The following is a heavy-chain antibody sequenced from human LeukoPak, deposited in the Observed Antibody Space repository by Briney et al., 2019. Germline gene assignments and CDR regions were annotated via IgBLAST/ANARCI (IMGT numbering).Heavy chain of an antibody. D-gene: IGHD6-19*01. CDR3: ARLANSGSAWYKDY. J-gene: IGHJ4*02. CDR1: GGTISSSSYY. Sequence: SETLSLTCTVSGGTISSSSYYWGWIRQPPGKGLEWIGSIYYSGSTYYNPSLKSRVTISVDTSKNQFSLKLSSVTAADPAVYYCARLANSGSAWYKDYWGQGTLVTVSS. CDR2: IYYSGST. V-gene: IGHV4-39*01.